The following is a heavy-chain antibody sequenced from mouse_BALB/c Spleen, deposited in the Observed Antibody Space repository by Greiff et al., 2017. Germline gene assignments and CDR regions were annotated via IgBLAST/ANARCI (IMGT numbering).Heavy chain of an antibody. V-gene: IGHV1-87*01. CDR2: IYPGDGDT. D-gene: IGHD1-1*01. Sequence: VHLVESGAELARPGASVKLSCKASGYTFTSYWMQWVKQRPGQGLEWIGAIYPGDGDTRYTEKFKGKATLTADKSSSTAYMQLSSLASEDSAVYYCARLYYGSWGQGTTLTVSS. CDR3: ARLYYGS. CDR1: GYTFTSYW. J-gene: IGHJ2*01.